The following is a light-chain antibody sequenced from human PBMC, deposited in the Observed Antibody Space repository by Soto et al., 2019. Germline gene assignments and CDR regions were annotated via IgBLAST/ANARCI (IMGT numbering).Light chain of an antibody. V-gene: IGKV1-5*01. CDR2: SAS. CDR1: QSIHNW. CDR3: QQYNLYSGT. Sequence: DIPLTQSPFTLSACVVDRVTITWLTSQSIHNWLAWYQQKPGKAPKLLLYSASSLESGVPSRFSGSGFGTDFTLTISSLQPDDFATYYCQQYNLYSGTFGQGTKVDIK. J-gene: IGKJ1*01.